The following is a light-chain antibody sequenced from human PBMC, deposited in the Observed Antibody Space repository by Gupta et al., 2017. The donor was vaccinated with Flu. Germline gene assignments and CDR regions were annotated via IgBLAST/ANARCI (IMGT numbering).Light chain of an antibody. CDR1: SSNIGAGYD. J-gene: IGLJ3*02. V-gene: IGLV1-40*01. Sequence: QSVLTQPPSVSGVPGQRVTISLPRSSSNIGAGYDVHWYQQHPGTAPKLLIYGNSNRPSGVPDRFSGSKSGTSASLAITGLQAEDEADYYCQSYDSSLSGWVFGGGTKLTVL. CDR2: GNS. CDR3: QSYDSSLSGWV.